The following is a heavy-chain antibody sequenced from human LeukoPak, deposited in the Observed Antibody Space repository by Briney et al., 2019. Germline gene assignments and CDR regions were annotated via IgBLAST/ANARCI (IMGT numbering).Heavy chain of an antibody. Sequence: PGRSLRLSCAASGFTFSSYAMHWVRQAPGKGLEWVTFISYDGSDKYYADSVKGRFTVSRDNSKNTVDLQMNSLRAEDTAVYYCARVEGGGNGGKIDDWGQGTLVTVCS. CDR3: ARVEGGGNGGKIDD. D-gene: IGHD2-15*01. CDR2: ISYDGSDK. CDR1: GFTFSSYA. V-gene: IGHV3-30*04. J-gene: IGHJ4*02.